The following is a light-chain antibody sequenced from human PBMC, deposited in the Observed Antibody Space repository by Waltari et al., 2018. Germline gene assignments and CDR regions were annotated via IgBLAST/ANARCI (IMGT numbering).Light chain of an antibody. CDR2: QDT. V-gene: IGLV3-1*01. CDR3: QAWDRNAPVV. J-gene: IGLJ2*01. CDR1: KLGDKY. Sequence: SYELTHAPSVSVSPGQTASITCSGDKLGDKYARWYQQRPGQSPVVVIYQDTKRPSGIPERFSGSNSGNTATLTISGTQAVDEADYYCQAWDRNAPVVFGGGTKLTVL.